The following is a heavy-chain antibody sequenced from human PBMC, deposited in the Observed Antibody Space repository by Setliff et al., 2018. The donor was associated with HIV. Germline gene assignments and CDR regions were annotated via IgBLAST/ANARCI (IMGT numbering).Heavy chain of an antibody. CDR2: IKQDGSEK. Sequence: GESLKISCAASGFTFSDYWMTWVRQAPGKGLEWVANIKQDGSEKYCVDSVKDRFTISRDNAKNSLYLQMNSLGAEDTAVYYCARGRRVSSNYYYYYYMDVWGKGTTVTVSS. CDR1: GFTFSDYW. V-gene: IGHV3-7*03. D-gene: IGHD2-2*01. J-gene: IGHJ6*03. CDR3: ARGRRVSSNYYYYYYMDV.